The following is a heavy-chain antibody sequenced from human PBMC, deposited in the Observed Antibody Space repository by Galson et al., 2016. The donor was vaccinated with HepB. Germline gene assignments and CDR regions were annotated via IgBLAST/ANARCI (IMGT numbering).Heavy chain of an antibody. J-gene: IGHJ5*01. CDR2: INSDGTIS. Sequence: SLRLSCAASGFAFGSHWMHWVRQVPGKGLVWVSRINSDGTISNYADSVKGRFTISRDNAKNTLYLQMNSLRVEDTAVYYCGRDHSVVLTTAYNWFDSWGQGILVSVSS. CDR1: GFAFGSHW. CDR3: GRDHSVVLTTAYNWFDS. V-gene: IGHV3-74*01. D-gene: IGHD4-23*01.